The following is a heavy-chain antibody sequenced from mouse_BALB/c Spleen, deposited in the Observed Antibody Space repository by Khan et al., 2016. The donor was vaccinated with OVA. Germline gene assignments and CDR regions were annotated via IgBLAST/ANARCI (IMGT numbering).Heavy chain of an antibody. CDR2: INPRSGYT. V-gene: IGHV1-7*01. CDR1: GYTFSNYW. Sequence: QVQLKQSGAELAKPGASVKMSCKASGYTFSNYWIHWVKQRPGQGLEWIGYINPRSGYTYYNQTFNEKATLTTDKSSSTAYMQLSSLTSEDSALYYCSRGRIDYWGQGTTLTVSS. D-gene: IGHD1-1*01. CDR3: SRGRIDY. J-gene: IGHJ2*01.